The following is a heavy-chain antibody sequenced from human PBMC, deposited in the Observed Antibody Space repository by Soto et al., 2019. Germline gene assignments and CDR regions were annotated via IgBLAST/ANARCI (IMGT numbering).Heavy chain of an antibody. V-gene: IGHV4-59*08. CDR2: IFYSGST. J-gene: IGHJ4*02. CDR1: GDSISGHY. Sequence: PSETLSLTCSVSGDSISGHYWNWIRQPPGKGLEWIGYIFYSGSTNYNPSLESRVTISVDKSKNHFSLKLSSVTAADTAVYYCAGVVITSIAYDYWGQGTLVTVSS. CDR3: AGVVITSIAYDY. D-gene: IGHD3-22*01.